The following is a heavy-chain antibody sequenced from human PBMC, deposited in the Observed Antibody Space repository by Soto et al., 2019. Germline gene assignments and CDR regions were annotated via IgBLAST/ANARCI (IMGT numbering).Heavy chain of an antibody. CDR3: ARDPRITIFGVVTLVGMDV. CDR1: GVTFSSYA. CDR2: IIPIFGTA. D-gene: IGHD3-3*01. J-gene: IGHJ6*02. V-gene: IGHV1-69*13. Sequence: SVKVSCKASGVTFSSYAISWVRQAPGQGLEWMGGIIPIFGTANYAQKFQGRVTITADESTSTAYMELSSLRSEDTAVYYCARDPRITIFGVVTLVGMDVWGQGTTVTVSS.